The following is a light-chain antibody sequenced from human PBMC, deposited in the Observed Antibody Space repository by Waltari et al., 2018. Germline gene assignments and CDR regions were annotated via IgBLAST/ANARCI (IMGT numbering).Light chain of an antibody. V-gene: IGLV2-23*01. CDR1: SSDVGGYHL. Sequence: QSALTQPASVSGSPGQSITISCPGTSSDVGGYHLVSWYQQHPGKAPKLMIYEVSKWPSGVSNRFSGSKSGNTASLTISGLQAEDEADYYCCSYAGSSTLLFGGGTKVTVL. CDR2: EVS. J-gene: IGLJ2*01. CDR3: CSYAGSSTLL.